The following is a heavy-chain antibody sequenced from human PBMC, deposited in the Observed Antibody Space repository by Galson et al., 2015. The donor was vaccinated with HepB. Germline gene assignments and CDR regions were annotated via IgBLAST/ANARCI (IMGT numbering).Heavy chain of an antibody. CDR2: ISSSSSYI. D-gene: IGHD6-6*01. J-gene: IGHJ3*02. Sequence: SLRLSCAASGFTFSSYSMNWVRQAPGKGLEWVSSISSSSSYIYYADSVKGRFTISRDNAKNSLYLQMNSLRAEDTAVYYCARDDRYSSSPRGFRAFDIWGQGTMVTVSS. CDR1: GFTFSSYS. CDR3: ARDDRYSSSPRGFRAFDI. V-gene: IGHV3-21*01.